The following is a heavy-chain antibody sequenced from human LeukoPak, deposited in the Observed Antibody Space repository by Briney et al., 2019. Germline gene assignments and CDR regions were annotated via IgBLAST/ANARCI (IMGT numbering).Heavy chain of an antibody. D-gene: IGHD2-15*01. V-gene: IGHV3-33*01. Sequence: PGRSLRLSCAASGFTFSSYGMHWVRQAPGKGLEWVAVRWYDGSNKYYADSVKGRFTISRDNSKNMLYLQMNSLRAEDTAVYYCARVEGYCSGGSCYSGNAFDIWGQGTMVTVSS. CDR3: ARVEGYCSGGSCYSGNAFDI. CDR2: RWYDGSNK. CDR1: GFTFSSYG. J-gene: IGHJ3*02.